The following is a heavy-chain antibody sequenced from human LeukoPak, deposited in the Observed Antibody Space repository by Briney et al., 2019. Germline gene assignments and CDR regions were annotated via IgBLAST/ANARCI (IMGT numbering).Heavy chain of an antibody. CDR2: IYYSGNT. V-gene: IGHV4-39*07. Sequence: SETLSLTCTVSGGSISSYYWGWIRQPPGKGPEWIGSIYYSGNTYYNPSLKSRVTISVDTSKNQFSLKLTSVTAADTAVYFCARETRAVADPRFDYWGQGTLVTVSS. J-gene: IGHJ4*02. CDR1: GGSISSYY. CDR3: ARETRAVADPRFDY. D-gene: IGHD6-19*01.